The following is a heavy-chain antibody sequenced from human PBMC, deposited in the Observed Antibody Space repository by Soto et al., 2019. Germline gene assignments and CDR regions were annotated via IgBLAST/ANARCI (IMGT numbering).Heavy chain of an antibody. CDR2: IYYSGNT. V-gene: IGHV4-59*08. CDR1: GGSISRYY. D-gene: IGHD3-9*01. Sequence: SETLSLTCTVSGGSISRYYWSWIRQPPGKGLEWIGYIYYSGNTNYNPSLKSRVTISIDTSKNQFSLKLSSVTAADTAVYYCASYYGILTGYSGFDYWGQGTLVTVST. J-gene: IGHJ4*02. CDR3: ASYYGILTGYSGFDY.